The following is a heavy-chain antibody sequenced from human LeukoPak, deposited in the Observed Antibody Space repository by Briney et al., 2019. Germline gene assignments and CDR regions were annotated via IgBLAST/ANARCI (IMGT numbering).Heavy chain of an antibody. CDR2: IYHSGST. CDR3: ARGTGSSWGYYFDY. J-gene: IGHJ4*02. CDR1: GYSISSGYY. V-gene: IGHV4-38-2*02. Sequence: SETLSLTCTVSGYSISSGYYWDWIRQPPGKGLGWTGNIYHSGSTYYNPSLKSQVTISVDTSKNQFSLKLSSVTAADTAVYYCARGTGSSWGYYFDYWGQGTLVTVSS. D-gene: IGHD6-13*01.